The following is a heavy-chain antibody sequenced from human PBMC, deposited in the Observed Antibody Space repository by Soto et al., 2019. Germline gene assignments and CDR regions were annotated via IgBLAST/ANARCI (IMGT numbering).Heavy chain of an antibody. CDR1: GGSISSGDYY. CDR3: ARVYSSSWYLYYFDY. D-gene: IGHD6-13*01. CDR2: IYYSGST. Sequence: SETLSLTCTVSGGSISSGDYYWSWIRQPPGKGLEWIGHIYYSGSTYYNPSLKSRVTISVDTSKNQFSLKLSSVTAADTAVYYCARVYSSSWYLYYFDYWGQGTLVTVSS. V-gene: IGHV4-30-4*01. J-gene: IGHJ4*02.